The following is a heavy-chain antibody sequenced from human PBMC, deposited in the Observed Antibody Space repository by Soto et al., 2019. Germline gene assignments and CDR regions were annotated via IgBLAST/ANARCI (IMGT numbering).Heavy chain of an antibody. V-gene: IGHV4-34*01. CDR3: ARVPPDYDILTGYQYYFDY. D-gene: IGHD3-9*01. Sequence: PSETLSLTCAFYGWSFSGYYWSWIRQPPGKGLEWIGEINHSGSTNYNPSLKSRVTISVDTSKNQFSLKLSSVTAADTAVYYCARVPPDYDILTGYQYYFDYWGQGTLVTVSS. CDR1: GWSFSGYY. CDR2: INHSGST. J-gene: IGHJ4*02.